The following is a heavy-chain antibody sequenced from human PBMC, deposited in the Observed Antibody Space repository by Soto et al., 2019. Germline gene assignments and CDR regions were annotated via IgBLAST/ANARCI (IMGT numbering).Heavy chain of an antibody. V-gene: IGHV4-61*01. CDR1: GGSVSSGSYY. J-gene: IGHJ6*02. D-gene: IGHD3-22*01. CDR2: IYYSGST. CDR3: ARESYGSSGYYSYYYYGMDV. Sequence: SETLSLTCTVSGGSVSSGSYYWSWIRQPPWKGLEWIGYIYYSGSTNYTPSLKSRVTISVDTSKNQFSLKLSSVTAADTAVYYCARESYGSSGYYSYYYYGMDVWGQGTTVTVSS.